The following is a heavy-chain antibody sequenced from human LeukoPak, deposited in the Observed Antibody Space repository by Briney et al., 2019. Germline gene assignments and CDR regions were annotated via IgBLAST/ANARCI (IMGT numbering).Heavy chain of an antibody. CDR1: GGSISSSSYY. V-gene: IGHV4-61*01. CDR2: IYYSGST. J-gene: IGHJ6*03. Sequence: PSETLSLTCTVSGGSISSSSYYWSWIRQPPGKGLEWIGYIYYSGSTNYNPSLKSRVTISVDTSKNQFSLKLSSVTAADTAVYYCARAQYSSRPPYYYYYMDVWGKGTTVTVSS. D-gene: IGHD6-13*01. CDR3: ARAQYSSRPPYYYYYMDV.